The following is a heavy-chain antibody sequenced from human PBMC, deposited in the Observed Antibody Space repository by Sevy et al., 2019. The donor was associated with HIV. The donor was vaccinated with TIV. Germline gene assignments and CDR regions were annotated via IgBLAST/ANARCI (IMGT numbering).Heavy chain of an antibody. J-gene: IGHJ4*02. Sequence: GGSLRLSCAASGFTFRSYNMHWVRLAPGKGMEWVAAIWSDGGNKFYAESVKGRFTISRDNSKNTLSLQMNSLRAEETAVYYCARAAYDFWSGYYGNFDYWGQGTLVTVSS. CDR2: IWSDGGNK. CDR1: GFTFRSYN. V-gene: IGHV3-33*01. CDR3: ARAAYDFWSGYYGNFDY. D-gene: IGHD3-3*01.